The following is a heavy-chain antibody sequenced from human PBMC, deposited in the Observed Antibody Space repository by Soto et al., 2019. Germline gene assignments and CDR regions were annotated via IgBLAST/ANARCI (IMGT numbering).Heavy chain of an antibody. CDR3: AKDRMEYNSVWDPFDI. J-gene: IGHJ3*02. V-gene: IGHV3-23*01. D-gene: IGHD1-20*01. Sequence: GSLRLSCATSGFTFNIYAMSWVRQAPGKGLEWVSSIGGGDETYYADSVKGRFTISRDDSKNMVFLQLTSLRAEDTAMYYCAKDRMEYNSVWDPFDIWGQGTMVTVSS. CDR1: GFTFNIYA. CDR2: IGGGDET.